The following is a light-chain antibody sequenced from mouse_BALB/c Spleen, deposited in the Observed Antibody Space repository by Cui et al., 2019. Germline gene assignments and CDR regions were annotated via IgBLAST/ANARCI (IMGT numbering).Light chain of an antibody. CDR1: QDIRSY. CDR3: QQGNTFPYT. Sequence: IQLTQPTPSLSASLGARVTTSGRASQDIRSYVNWYQQKPGGTVKLLIYYTSRLHSGVPARFSGSGSGTDYSLTISNLEQEDIATYFCQQGNTFPYTFGGGTKLEIK. J-gene: IGKJ2*01. V-gene: IGKV10-96*01. CDR2: YTS.